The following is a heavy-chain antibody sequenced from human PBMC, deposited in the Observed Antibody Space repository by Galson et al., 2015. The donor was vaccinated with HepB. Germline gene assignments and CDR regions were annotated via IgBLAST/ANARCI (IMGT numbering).Heavy chain of an antibody. CDR3: ARERGAPLYCGMDV. Sequence: SLRLSCAASGFTFSSYWMTWVRQAPGKGLEWVSNIKQDGLEKYYVGSVKGRFTISRDNAKNSLYLQMNSLRAEDTAVYYCARERGAPLYCGMDVWGQGTTVTVSS. D-gene: IGHD1-26*01. V-gene: IGHV3-7*05. CDR2: IKQDGLEK. J-gene: IGHJ6*02. CDR1: GFTFSSYW.